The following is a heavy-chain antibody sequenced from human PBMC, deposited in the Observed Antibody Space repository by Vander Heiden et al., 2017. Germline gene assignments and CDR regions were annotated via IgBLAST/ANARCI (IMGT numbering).Heavy chain of an antibody. V-gene: IGHV5-51*03. Sequence: EVQLVQSRAEVKTPGESLKISCKGSGYSFTSYWIGWVRQMPGKGLEWMGIIYPGDSDTRYSPSFQGQVTISADKSISTAYLQWSSLKASDTAIYYCASYSSGWSYGMDVWGQGTTVTVSS. D-gene: IGHD6-19*01. CDR2: IYPGDSDT. CDR1: GYSFTSYW. J-gene: IGHJ6*02. CDR3: ASYSSGWSYGMDV.